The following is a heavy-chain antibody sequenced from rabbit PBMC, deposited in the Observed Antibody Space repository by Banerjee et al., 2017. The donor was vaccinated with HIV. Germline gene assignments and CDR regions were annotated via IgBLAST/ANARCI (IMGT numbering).Heavy chain of an antibody. CDR2: ICTGSDDST. J-gene: IGHJ4*01. D-gene: IGHD2-1*01. Sequence: QSLEESGGDLVKPGASLTLTCTASGFSFSNSYYMCWVRQAAGEGLEWIACICTGSDDSTYSASWAKGRFTISKTSSTTVTLPMTSLTAADTATYFCAKNSYDDYGDSMGLNLWGQVTLFTVS. V-gene: IGHV1S40*01. CDR1: GFSFSNSYY. CDR3: AKNSYDDYGDSMGLNL.